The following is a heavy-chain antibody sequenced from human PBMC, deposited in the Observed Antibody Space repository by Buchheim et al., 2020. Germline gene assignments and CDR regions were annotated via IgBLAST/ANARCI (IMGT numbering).Heavy chain of an antibody. Sequence: QVQLVESGGGVVQPGRSLRLSCAASGFTFSSYAMHWVRQAPGKGLEWVAVISYDGSNKYYADSVKGRFTISRDNAKNSLYLQMNSLRDEDTAVYYCARVAAVIYYYYGMDVWGQGTT. J-gene: IGHJ6*02. CDR3: ARVAAVIYYYYGMDV. V-gene: IGHV3-30-3*01. D-gene: IGHD6-13*01. CDR1: GFTFSSYA. CDR2: ISYDGSNK.